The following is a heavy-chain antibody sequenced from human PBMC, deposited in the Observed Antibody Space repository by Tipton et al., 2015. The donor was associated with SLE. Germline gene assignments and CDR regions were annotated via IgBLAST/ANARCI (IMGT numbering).Heavy chain of an antibody. Sequence: QLVQSGAEVKKPGASVKVSCEASGYNFADHFIHWVRQAPGQGLEWMGWVNPKTGGTNYQQKFRGRVTMTRDTSITTGYLELSSLRSDDTAVYYCARDMSERGQDWGVGPWGQGTLVTVSS. J-gene: IGHJ5*02. CDR1: GYNFADHF. D-gene: IGHD3-16*01. CDR2: VNPKTGGT. V-gene: IGHV1-2*02. CDR3: ARDMSERGQDWGVGP.